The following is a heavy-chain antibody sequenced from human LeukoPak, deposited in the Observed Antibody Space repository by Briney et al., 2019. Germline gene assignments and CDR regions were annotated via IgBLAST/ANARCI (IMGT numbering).Heavy chain of an antibody. CDR1: GGTFSSYA. CDR3: ARSRCSSTSCPSNWFDP. CDR2: IIPILGIA. V-gene: IGHV1-69*04. Sequence: SVKVSCKASGGTFSSYAISWVRQAPGQGLEWMGRIIPILGIANYAQKFQGRVTITADKSTSTAYMELSSLRSEDTAVYYCARSRCSSTSCPSNWFDPWGQGTLVTASP. D-gene: IGHD2-2*01. J-gene: IGHJ5*02.